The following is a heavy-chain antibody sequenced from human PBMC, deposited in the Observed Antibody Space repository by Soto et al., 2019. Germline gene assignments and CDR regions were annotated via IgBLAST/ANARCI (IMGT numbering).Heavy chain of an antibody. CDR2: ISFDDSLK. Sequence: QVQLVESGGGVVQPGRSLRLSCTASGFTFDSHTMHWVRQSPGKGLEWVALISFDDSLKYDSDSVKGRFSISRDNSKNTVFLEMNSLRPEDTAVYFCARTYSSSWNYLDYWGQGVQVIVSS. V-gene: IGHV3-30*04. CDR1: GFTFDSHT. J-gene: IGHJ4*02. D-gene: IGHD6-13*01. CDR3: ARTYSSSWNYLDY.